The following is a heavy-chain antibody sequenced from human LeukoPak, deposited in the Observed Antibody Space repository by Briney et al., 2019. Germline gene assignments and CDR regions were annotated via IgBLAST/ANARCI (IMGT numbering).Heavy chain of an antibody. CDR3: ARRAYGDYEGEMQYYYYYMDV. D-gene: IGHD4-17*01. CDR2: TNPNNGDT. CDR1: GYTFTCYY. J-gene: IGHJ6*03. V-gene: IGHV1-2*02. Sequence: ASEKVSCKASGYTFTCYYMHWVRQAPGQGREWMGWTNPNNGDTTYAQQFPGTVTMTRETSISTAYMEPSRLTSDDTAVYYCARRAYGDYEGEMQYYYYYMDVWGKGTTVTVSS.